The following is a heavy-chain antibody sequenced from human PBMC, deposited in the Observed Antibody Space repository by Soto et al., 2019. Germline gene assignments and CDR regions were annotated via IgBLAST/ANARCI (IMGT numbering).Heavy chain of an antibody. V-gene: IGHV3-11*01. CDR3: ARDQGGYNWNYGPPGSAFDI. CDR2: ISSSGSTI. CDR1: GFTFSDYY. D-gene: IGHD1-7*01. Sequence: QVQLVESGGGLVKPGGSLRLSCAASGFTFSDYYMSWIRQAPGKGLEWVSYISSSGSTIYYADSVKGRFTISRDNAKNSLYLQMNSLRAQDAAVYYCARDQGGYNWNYGPPGSAFDIWGQGTMVTVSS. J-gene: IGHJ3*02.